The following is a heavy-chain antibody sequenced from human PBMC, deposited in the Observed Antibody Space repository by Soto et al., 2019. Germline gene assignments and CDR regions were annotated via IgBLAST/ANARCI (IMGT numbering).Heavy chain of an antibody. CDR1: GFTLSSYW. CDR3: ARDADASGWYHYGFDV. D-gene: IGHD6-19*01. J-gene: IGHJ6*02. V-gene: IGHV3-7*01. CDR2: IKQDGSEK. Sequence: LRLSCAGSGFTLSSYWMNWVRQAPGKGLEWVANIKQDGSEKYYVDSVKGRFFISRDNAKNSLYLQLNSLRAEDTAVYYCARDADASGWYHYGFDVWGQGTLVTVSS.